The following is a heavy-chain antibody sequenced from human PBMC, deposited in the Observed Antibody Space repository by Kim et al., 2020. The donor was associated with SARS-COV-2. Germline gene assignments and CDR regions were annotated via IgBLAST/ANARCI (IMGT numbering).Heavy chain of an antibody. D-gene: IGHD3-10*01. CDR1: GFTFSNYA. V-gene: IGHV3-23*01. Sequence: WGSLRLSCAASGFTFSNYAMNWVCQAPGKGLEWVSSSSGNSGSTYYADSVKGRFTISRDNPKNTLYLQMNSPRAEDTALYYCAKSRVGGYYGSGTYGVRDCWGQGTLVTVSS. CDR3: AKSRVGGYYGSGTYGVRDC. CDR2: SSGNSGST. J-gene: IGHJ4*02.